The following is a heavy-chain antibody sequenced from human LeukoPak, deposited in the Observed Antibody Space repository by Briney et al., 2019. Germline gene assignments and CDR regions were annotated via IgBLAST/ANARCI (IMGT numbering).Heavy chain of an antibody. Sequence: PSETLSLTCTVSGGSISSYYWSWIRQPPGKGLEWIGYIYYSGSTNYNSSLKSRVTISVDTSKNQFSLKLSSVTAADTAVYYCAIEYEAVYYYGMDVWGQGTTVTVSS. J-gene: IGHJ6*02. CDR1: GGSISSYY. D-gene: IGHD2/OR15-2a*01. CDR2: IYYSGST. CDR3: AIEYEAVYYYGMDV. V-gene: IGHV4-59*12.